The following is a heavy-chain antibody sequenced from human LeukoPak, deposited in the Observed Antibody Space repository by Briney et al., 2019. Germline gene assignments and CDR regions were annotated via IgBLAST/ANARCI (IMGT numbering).Heavy chain of an antibody. J-gene: IGHJ3*02. V-gene: IGHV4-61*05. Sequence: SETLSLTCTVSGGSISTSPYQWGWIRQPPGEGLEWIGYIYYSGSTNYNPSLKSRVTISVDTSKNQFSLKLSSVTAADTAVYYCARQSTVVTLAFDIWGQGTMVTVSS. D-gene: IGHD4-23*01. CDR1: GGSISTSPYQ. CDR3: ARQSTVVTLAFDI. CDR2: IYYSGST.